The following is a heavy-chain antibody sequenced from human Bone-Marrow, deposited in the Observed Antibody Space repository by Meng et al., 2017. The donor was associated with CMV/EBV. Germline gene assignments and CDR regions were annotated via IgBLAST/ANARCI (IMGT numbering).Heavy chain of an antibody. D-gene: IGHD1-26*01. CDR3: ATLPGVGAYGGDAFDI. Sequence: GESLKISCAASGFTFSSYEMNWVRQAPGKGLEWVSYISSSGSTIYYADSVKGRFTISRDNAKNSLYLQMNSLRAEDTAVYYCATLPGVGAYGGDAFDIWGQGIMVTVSS. CDR2: ISSSGSTI. J-gene: IGHJ3*02. V-gene: IGHV3-48*03. CDR1: GFTFSSYE.